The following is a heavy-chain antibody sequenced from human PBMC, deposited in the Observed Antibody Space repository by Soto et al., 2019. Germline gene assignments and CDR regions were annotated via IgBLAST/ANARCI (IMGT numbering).Heavy chain of an antibody. D-gene: IGHD2-8*01. CDR3: SKDRRGGRAVLDS. CDR1: GFSFSNYG. CDR2: ISYDGSSK. V-gene: IGHV3-30*18. J-gene: IGHJ4*02. Sequence: PGGSLRLSCAASGFSFSNYGMHWVRQAPGKGLEWVAVISYDGSSKYHADSVKGRFTISRDNSKNTLHLQMNSLGAEDTAVYYCSKDRRGGRAVLDSWGQGTPVTVSS.